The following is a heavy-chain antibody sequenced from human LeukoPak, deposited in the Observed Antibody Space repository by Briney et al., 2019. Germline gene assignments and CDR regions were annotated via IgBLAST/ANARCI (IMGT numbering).Heavy chain of an antibody. D-gene: IGHD3-9*01. Sequence: ASVKVSCKAPGYRFTSYGISWVRQAPGQGLEWMGWISAYSGNTNYAQKLQGRVTMTTDTSTSTAYMELRSLRSDDTAVYYCARGGDGDILTGLVFDYWGQGTLVTVSS. CDR3: ARGGDGDILTGLVFDY. V-gene: IGHV1-18*01. J-gene: IGHJ4*02. CDR1: GYRFTSYG. CDR2: ISAYSGNT.